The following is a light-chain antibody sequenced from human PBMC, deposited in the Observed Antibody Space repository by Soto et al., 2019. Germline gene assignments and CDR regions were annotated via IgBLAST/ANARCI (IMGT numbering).Light chain of an antibody. CDR1: QSITIW. CDR2: DAS. J-gene: IGKJ1*01. CDR3: QHYNSYSWT. V-gene: IGKV1-5*01. Sequence: DSQMTQSPSTLYASVGDRVTITCRASQSITIWLAWYQQKPGKAPKLLIFDASSLESGVPSRFSGSGSGTEFTLTISSLQPDDFATYYCQHYNSYSWTFGQGTKVDIK.